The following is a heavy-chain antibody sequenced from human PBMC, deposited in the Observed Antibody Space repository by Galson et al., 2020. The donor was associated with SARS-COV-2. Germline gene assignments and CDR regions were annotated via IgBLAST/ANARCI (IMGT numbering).Heavy chain of an antibody. CDR3: LSYSSTRQNH. D-gene: IGHD2-2*01. CDR2: ISSNGGTS. CDR1: GFIFSDYA. Sequence: RGSLRLSCSASGFIFSDYAMHWVRQAPGKGLEYVSAISSNGGTSFYADSVNGRFTMSRDNSKNMFYLQMTALRLEDTGFYYCLSYSSTRQNHWGQGTLVTVSS. J-gene: IGHJ5*02. V-gene: IGHV3-64D*06.